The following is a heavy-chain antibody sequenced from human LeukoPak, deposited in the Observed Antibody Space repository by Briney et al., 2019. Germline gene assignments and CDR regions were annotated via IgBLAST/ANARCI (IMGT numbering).Heavy chain of an antibody. J-gene: IGHJ4*02. CDR2: ISYDGSNK. CDR1: GFTFSSYG. Sequence: GGSLRLSCAASGFTFSSYGMHWVRQAPGKGLEWVVVISYDGSNKYYADSVKGRFTISRDNSKNTLYLQMNSLRAEDTAVYYCAKGREDFDYWGQGTLVTVSS. CDR3: AKGREDFDY. V-gene: IGHV3-30*18.